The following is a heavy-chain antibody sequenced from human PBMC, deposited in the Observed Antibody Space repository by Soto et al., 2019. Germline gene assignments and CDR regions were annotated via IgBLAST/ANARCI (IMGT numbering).Heavy chain of an antibody. CDR1: GYTFTSYF. CDR2: ISAYNGNT. J-gene: IGHJ6*02. V-gene: IGHV1-18*01. CDR3: ARQNYYSGMDV. Sequence: QVQLGKSGAEVKKPGASVKVSGKASGYTFTSYFITWGRQAPGQGLEWMGWISAYNGNTNYAQMLQGRVTMTTDTSTATAYMEMTSLRSHDTAVYYCARQNYYSGMDVWGQGTTVTVSS.